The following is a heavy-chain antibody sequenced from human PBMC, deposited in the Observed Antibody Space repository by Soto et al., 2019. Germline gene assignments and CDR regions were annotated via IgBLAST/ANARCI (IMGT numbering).Heavy chain of an antibody. Sequence: QVQLQQWGAGLLKPSETLSLTCAVYGGSFSGYYWSWIRQPPGKGLEWIGEINHSGSTNYNPSLKSRFTISVDTSKNQFSLKLSSVTAADTAVYYCARGLRGYCSSTSCCNWFDPWGQGTLVTVSS. V-gene: IGHV4-34*01. J-gene: IGHJ5*02. CDR1: GGSFSGYY. D-gene: IGHD2-2*01. CDR2: INHSGST. CDR3: ARGLRGYCSSTSCCNWFDP.